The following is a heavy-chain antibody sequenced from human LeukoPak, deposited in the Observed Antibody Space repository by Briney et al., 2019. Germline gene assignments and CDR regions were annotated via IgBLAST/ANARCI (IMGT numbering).Heavy chain of an antibody. J-gene: IGHJ4*02. Sequence: SETLSLTCAVYGGSFSGYYWSWIRQPPGKGLEWIGEINHSGSTNYNPSLKSRVTISVDTSKNQFSLKLSSVTAADTAVYYCARGLFSVGYYFDYWGQGTLVTVSS. V-gene: IGHV4-34*01. CDR2: INHSGST. CDR1: GGSFSGYY. D-gene: IGHD4-23*01. CDR3: ARGLFSVGYYFDY.